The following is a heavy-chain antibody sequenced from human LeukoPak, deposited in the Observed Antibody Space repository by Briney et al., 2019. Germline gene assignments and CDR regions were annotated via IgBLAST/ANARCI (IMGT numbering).Heavy chain of an antibody. CDR1: GYTFTGYY. J-gene: IGHJ5*02. V-gene: IGHV1-2*02. Sequence: ASVKVSCKACGYTFTGYYMHWVRQAPGQGLEWMGWRNPNSGGTKYAQKFQGRVTKTRDPSISRAYMELSRLRSDDTAVYYCARSRCSSTSCYVCNWFDPWGQGTLVTVSS. CDR2: RNPNSGGT. CDR3: ARSRCSSTSCYVCNWFDP. D-gene: IGHD2-2*01.